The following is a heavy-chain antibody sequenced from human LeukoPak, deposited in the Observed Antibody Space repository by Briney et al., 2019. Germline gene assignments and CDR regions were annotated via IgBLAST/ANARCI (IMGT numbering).Heavy chain of an antibody. V-gene: IGHV4-59*01. CDR3: ARTTNWFDP. CDR1: GGSISSYY. CDR2: IYYSGST. Sequence: SETLSLTCTVSGGSISSYYWSWIRQPPGKGLEWIGYIYYSGSTNYNPSLKSRVTISVDTSKNQFSLKLSSVTAADTAVYYCARTTNWFDPWGQGTLVTVSS. J-gene: IGHJ5*02. D-gene: IGHD1-1*01.